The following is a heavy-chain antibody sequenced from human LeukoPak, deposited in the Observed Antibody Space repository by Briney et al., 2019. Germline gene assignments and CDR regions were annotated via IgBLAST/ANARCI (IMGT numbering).Heavy chain of an antibody. J-gene: IGHJ4*02. D-gene: IGHD5-18*01. V-gene: IGHV3-53*01. CDR3: AREKRGYSYGYVDY. Sequence: PGGSLRLSCAASGFPVSSNYMSWVRQAPGKGLEWVSVIYSGGSTYYADSVKGRFTISRDNSKNMLYLQMNSLRAEDTAVYYCAREKRGYSYGYVDYWGQGTLVTVSS. CDR2: IYSGGST. CDR1: GFPVSSNY.